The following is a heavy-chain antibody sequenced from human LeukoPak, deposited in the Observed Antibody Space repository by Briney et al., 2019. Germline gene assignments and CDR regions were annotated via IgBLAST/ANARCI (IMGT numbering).Heavy chain of an antibody. J-gene: IGHJ4*02. CDR1: GFIFSGYG. D-gene: IGHD3-10*01. Sequence: GSSLRLSCAASGFIFSGYGMHWVRQAPGKGLEGVALISYAGSDKYYADSVKGRFTVSRDNSKNTLYLQMNSLSAEDTAVYYCAKWGSGSYTYYFDYWGQGTLVTVSS. V-gene: IGHV3-30*18. CDR3: AKWGSGSYTYYFDY. CDR2: ISYAGSDK.